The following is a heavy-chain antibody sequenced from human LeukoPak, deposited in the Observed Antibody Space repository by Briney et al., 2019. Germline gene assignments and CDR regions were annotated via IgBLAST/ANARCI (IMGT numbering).Heavy chain of an antibody. Sequence: ASVKVSCKASGYTFTSYGISWVRQAPGQGLEWMGWISAYNGNTNYAQKLQGRVTMTTDTSTSTAYLELRSLRSDDTDVYYCARDFAQYSSGWYPNWFAPWGQGTLVTVSS. D-gene: IGHD6-19*01. CDR2: ISAYNGNT. J-gene: IGHJ5*02. CDR1: GYTFTSYG. V-gene: IGHV1-18*01. CDR3: ARDFAQYSSGWYPNWFAP.